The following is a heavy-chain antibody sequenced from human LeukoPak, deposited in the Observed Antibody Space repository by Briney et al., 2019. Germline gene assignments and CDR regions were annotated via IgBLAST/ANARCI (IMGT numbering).Heavy chain of an antibody. CDR1: GGSISSGGYY. J-gene: IGHJ4*02. V-gene: IGHV4-61*02. CDR2: IYTSGST. D-gene: IGHD6-6*01. Sequence: SETLSLTCTVSGGSISSGGYYWSWIRQPAGKGLEWIGRIYTSGSTNYNPSLKSRVTISVDTSKNQFSLKLSSVTAADTAVYYCARRAGLVHFAYWGQGTLVTVSS. CDR3: ARRAGLVHFAY.